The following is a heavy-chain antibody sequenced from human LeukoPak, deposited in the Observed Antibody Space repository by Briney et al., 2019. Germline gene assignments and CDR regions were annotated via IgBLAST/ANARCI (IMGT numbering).Heavy chain of an antibody. Sequence: ASVKVSCKASGYTFTSYGISWVRQAPGQGLEWMGWISAYNGNTNYAQKLQGRVTMTTDTSTSTAYMELRSLRSDDTAVYYCARAFFRITISAPIDYWGQGTLVTVSS. D-gene: IGHD3-9*01. V-gene: IGHV1-18*01. CDR2: ISAYNGNT. J-gene: IGHJ4*02. CDR3: ARAFFRITISAPIDY. CDR1: GYTFTSYG.